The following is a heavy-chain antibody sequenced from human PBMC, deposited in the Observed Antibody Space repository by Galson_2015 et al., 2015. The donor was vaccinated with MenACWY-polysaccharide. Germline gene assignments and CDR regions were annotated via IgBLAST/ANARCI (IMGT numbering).Heavy chain of an antibody. J-gene: IGHJ6*02. D-gene: IGHD6-13*01. Sequence: SVKVSCKASGYTFTSYGISWVRQAPGQGLEWMGWISAYNGNTNYAQKLQGRVTMTTDTSTSTAYMELRSLRSDDTAAYYCATNHPARIAAASYYYYGMDVWGQGTTVTVSS. CDR2: ISAYNGNT. CDR3: ATNHPARIAAASYYYYGMDV. V-gene: IGHV1-18*01. CDR1: GYTFTSYG.